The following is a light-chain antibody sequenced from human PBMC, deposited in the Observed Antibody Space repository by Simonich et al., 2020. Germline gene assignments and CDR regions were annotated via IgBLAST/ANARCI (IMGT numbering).Light chain of an antibody. J-gene: IGKJ2*01. CDR2: WAS. CDR3: QQYYSTPRT. Sequence: DIVMTQSPDSLAVSLGERATINCKFSQSVLYSSNNKNYLAWYQQKPGQPPKLLIYWASTRESGVPDRFSGSGSGTDFTLTISSLQAEDVAVSYCQQYYSTPRTFGQGTKLEIK. CDR1: QSVLYSSNNKNY. V-gene: IGKV4-1*01.